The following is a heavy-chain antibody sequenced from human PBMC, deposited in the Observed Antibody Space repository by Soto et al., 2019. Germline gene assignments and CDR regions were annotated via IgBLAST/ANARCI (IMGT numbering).Heavy chain of an antibody. CDR3: ARAGDCSGGSCYSGVYFDY. CDR1: GFTFSDYY. V-gene: IGHV3-11*01. CDR2: ISSSGGTI. D-gene: IGHD2-15*01. J-gene: IGHJ4*02. Sequence: QVQLVESGGGLVKPGGSLRLSCAASGFTFSDYYMNWIRQPPGKGLQWISYISSSGGTIYYADSVKGRFTVSRDNAKNSLSLQMSSLRAEDTAVYYCARAGDCSGGSCYSGVYFDYWGQGTLVTVSS.